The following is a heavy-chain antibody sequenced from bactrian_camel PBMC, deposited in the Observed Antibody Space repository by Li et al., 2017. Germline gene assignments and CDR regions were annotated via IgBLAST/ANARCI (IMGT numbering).Heavy chain of an antibody. V-gene: IGHV3S53*01. CDR3: VRAASSQMGWADFGY. J-gene: IGHJ6*01. D-gene: IGHD5*01. Sequence: QVQLVESGGGLVQPGGSLRLSCAISGDIYDDYCLAWFRQAPGKEREGVASINSGARTSYADSVKGRFTISQDNSKNTVYLQMNSLKPEDTAVYYCVRAASSQMGWADFGYWGQGPQVTVS. CDR1: GDIYDDYC. CDR2: INSGART.